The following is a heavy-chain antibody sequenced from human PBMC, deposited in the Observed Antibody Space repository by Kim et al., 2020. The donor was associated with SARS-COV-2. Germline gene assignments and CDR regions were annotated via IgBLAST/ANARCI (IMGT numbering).Heavy chain of an antibody. J-gene: IGHJ4*02. V-gene: IGHV3-9*01. D-gene: IGHD6-19*01. Sequence: GGSLRLSCVASGFTFDDYAMHWVRQVPGKGLEWVSGIRWNSGSIGYADSVKGRFTISRDNAKNSLYLQMNSLRPEDTALYYCAKDLGSSGWTPVYDWGQGRLVTVSS. CDR1: GFTFDDYA. CDR2: IRWNSGSI. CDR3: AKDLGSSGWTPVYD.